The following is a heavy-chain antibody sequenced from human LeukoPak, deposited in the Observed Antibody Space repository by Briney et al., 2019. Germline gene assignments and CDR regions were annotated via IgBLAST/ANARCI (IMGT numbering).Heavy chain of an antibody. J-gene: IGHJ4*02. Sequence: GGSLRLSCAASGFTFSSYAMSWVRQAPGKGLEWVSSVSGSTGDTFYADSVQGRFTISRDNSRSTLYLQMNSLRVEDTAFYHCVCDWGLDYWGQGTLVTVSS. CDR1: GFTFSSYA. CDR2: VSGSTGDT. D-gene: IGHD3-16*01. CDR3: VCDWGLDY. V-gene: IGHV3-23*01.